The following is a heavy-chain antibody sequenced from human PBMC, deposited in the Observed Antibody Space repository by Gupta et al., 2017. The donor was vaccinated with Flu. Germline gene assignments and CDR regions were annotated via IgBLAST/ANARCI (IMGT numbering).Heavy chain of an antibody. CDR2: IRASGVGT. D-gene: IGHD6-19*01. CDR1: GFTFQSYT. CDR3: ARHESLYSSGWGGAYDI. J-gene: IGHJ3*02. V-gene: IGHV3-23*01. Sequence: EVRLLESGGGLVQPGGSLRLTCTASGFTFQSYTMSWVRQAPGKGLEWVSAIRASGVGTHYADSVEGRFAISRDNFKNTVYLQMSVLTVDDTAVYYCARHESLYSSGWGGAYDIWGQGTTVTVSS.